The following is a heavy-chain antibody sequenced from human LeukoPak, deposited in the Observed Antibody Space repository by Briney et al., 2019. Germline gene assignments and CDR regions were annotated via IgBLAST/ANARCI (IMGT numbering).Heavy chain of an antibody. V-gene: IGHV1-18*01. CDR3: ARVSSSGAAAGPIDY. Sequence: ASVNVSCKASGYTFTSYGISWVRQAPGQGLEWMGWISAYNGNTNYAQKLQGRVTMTTDTSTSTAYMELRSLRSDDTAVYYCARVSSSGAAAGPIDYWGQGTLVTVSS. CDR2: ISAYNGNT. J-gene: IGHJ4*02. CDR1: GYTFTSYG. D-gene: IGHD6-13*01.